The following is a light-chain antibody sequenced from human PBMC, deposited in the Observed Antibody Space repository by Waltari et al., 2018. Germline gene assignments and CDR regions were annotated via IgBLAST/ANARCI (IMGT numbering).Light chain of an antibody. CDR1: QGISSY. CDR2: AAS. Sequence: DIQLTQSPSFLSASVGDRVTITCRASQGISSYLAWYQQKPGKAPKLLIYAASTLQCGVPSRFSGSGSGTEFTLTISSLQPEDFATYYCQQLNSYPPELTFGGGTKVEIK. CDR3: QQLNSYPPELT. J-gene: IGKJ4*01. V-gene: IGKV1-9*01.